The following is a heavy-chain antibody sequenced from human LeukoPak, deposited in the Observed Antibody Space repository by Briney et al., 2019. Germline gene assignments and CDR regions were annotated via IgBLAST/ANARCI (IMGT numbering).Heavy chain of an antibody. Sequence: GGSLRLSCAASGFTFTTYAMSWVRQAPGKGLEWVASLSGNEDLVRYPDSLRGRFTISRDNAKNSLYLQMNSLRAEDTAVYYCAELSITMIGGVWGKGTTVTISS. D-gene: IGHD3-10*02. J-gene: IGHJ6*04. V-gene: IGHV3-23*01. CDR1: GFTFTTYA. CDR3: AELSITMIGGV. CDR2: LSGNEDLV.